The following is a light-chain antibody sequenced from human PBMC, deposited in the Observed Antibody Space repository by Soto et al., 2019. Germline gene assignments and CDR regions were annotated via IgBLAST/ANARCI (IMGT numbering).Light chain of an antibody. J-gene: IGLJ1*01. V-gene: IGLV2-23*01. Sequence: QSVLTQPASVSGSPGESISISCSGTTSDVGGYNLVSWYQQHTAKAPKLLIYEGTQRPSGVSSRFSGSKSGNTASLTISGLQAEDEADYYCCSYASSSCYVFGTRTKVTV. CDR2: EGT. CDR3: CSYASSSCYV. CDR1: TSDVGGYNL.